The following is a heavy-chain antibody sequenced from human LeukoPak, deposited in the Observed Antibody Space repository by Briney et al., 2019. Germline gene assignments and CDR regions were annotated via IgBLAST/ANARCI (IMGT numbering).Heavy chain of an antibody. V-gene: IGHV3-48*02. CDR1: GFTFSSYS. CDR2: VSSSSSTT. CDR3: ARDPEYYYDSSGYSPGAFDI. J-gene: IGHJ3*02. D-gene: IGHD3-22*01. Sequence: GGSLRLSCAASGFTFSSYSMNWVRQAPGKGLEWVSYVSSSSSTTYYADSVKGRFTISRDNAKNSLYLQMNSLRDEDTAVYYCARDPEYYYDSSGYSPGAFDIWGPGTMVTV.